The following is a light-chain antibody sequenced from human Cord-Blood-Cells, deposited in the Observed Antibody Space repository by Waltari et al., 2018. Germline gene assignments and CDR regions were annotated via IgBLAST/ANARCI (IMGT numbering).Light chain of an antibody. CDR2: DAS. V-gene: IGKV6-21*01. CDR1: QSICSS. J-gene: IGKJ1*01. CDR3: HQSSSLPWT. Sequence: EIVLNQSPDFQSVTPKENVTITCRASQSICSSLHWYQQKPGQPPKLLIKDASQSFSGVPSRFSGSGSGTDFTLTINSLEAEDAATYYCHQSSSLPWTFGQGTKVEIK.